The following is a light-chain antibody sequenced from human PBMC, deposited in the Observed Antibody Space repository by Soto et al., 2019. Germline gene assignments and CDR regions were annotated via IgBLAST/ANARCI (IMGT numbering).Light chain of an antibody. V-gene: IGLV2-14*01. J-gene: IGLJ3*02. CDR3: SSYTSSSTWV. CDR1: SSDVGGYNY. Sequence: QSALTQPASVSGSPGQSITISCTGTSSDVGGYNYVSWHQQHPGKAPKVMIYEVRNRPSGVSNRFSGSKSGNTASLTISGLQAEDEADYYCSSYTSSSTWVFGGGTKITVL. CDR2: EVR.